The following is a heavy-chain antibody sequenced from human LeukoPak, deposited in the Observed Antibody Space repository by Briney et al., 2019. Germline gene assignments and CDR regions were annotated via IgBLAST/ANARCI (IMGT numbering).Heavy chain of an antibody. V-gene: IGHV1-46*01. D-gene: IGHD1-26*01. CDR1: GYTFTSYY. J-gene: IGHJ4*02. CDR2: INPSGGST. Sequence: ASVKVSCKASGYTFTSYYMHWVRQAPGQGLEWMGIINPSGGSTSYAQKFQGRVTMTRDTSTSTVYMERSSLRSEDTAVYYCARVAGGGSYTASEDYWGQGTLVTVSS. CDR3: ARVAGGGSYTASEDY.